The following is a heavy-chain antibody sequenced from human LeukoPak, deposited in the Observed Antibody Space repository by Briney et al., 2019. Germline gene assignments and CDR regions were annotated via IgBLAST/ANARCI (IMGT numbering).Heavy chain of an antibody. Sequence: SETLSLTCAVSGYSISSGYYWGWIRQPPGKGLEWIGSLYHSGTTYYNPSLKSRVTISVDRSKNQFSLKLAAVTAADTALYYCARGSNNYYGSGSYNNWFDHWGQGTLVTVSS. CDR1: GYSISSGYY. D-gene: IGHD3-10*01. V-gene: IGHV4-38-2*01. J-gene: IGHJ5*02. CDR2: LYHSGTT. CDR3: ARGSNNYYGSGSYNNWFDH.